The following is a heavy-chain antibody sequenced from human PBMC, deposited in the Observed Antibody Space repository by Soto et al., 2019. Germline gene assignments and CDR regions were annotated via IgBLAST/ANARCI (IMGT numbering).Heavy chain of an antibody. CDR3: ARSPNSRYCSSTSCYTRFYYGMDV. Sequence: PGESLKISCXGSGYSFTSYWIGWVRQMPGKGLEWMGIIYPGDSDTRYSPSFQGQVTISADKSISTAYLQWSSLKASDTAMYYCARSPNSRYCSSTSCYTRFYYGMDVWGQGTTVTVSS. J-gene: IGHJ6*02. CDR2: IYPGDSDT. V-gene: IGHV5-51*01. D-gene: IGHD2-2*02. CDR1: GYSFTSYW.